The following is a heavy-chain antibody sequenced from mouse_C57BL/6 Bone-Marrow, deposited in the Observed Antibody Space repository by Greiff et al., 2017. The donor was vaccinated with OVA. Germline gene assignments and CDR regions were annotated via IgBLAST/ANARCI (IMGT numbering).Heavy chain of an antibody. CDR2: ISYDGSN. CDR3: ASPSYYYGSSYAMDY. CDR1: GYSITSGYY. V-gene: IGHV3-6*01. J-gene: IGHJ4*01. Sequence: VQLQQSGPGLVKPSQSLSLTCSVTGYSITSGYYWNWIRQFPGNKLEWMGYISYDGSNNYNPSLKNRISITRDTSKNQFFLKLNSVTTEDTATYYCASPSYYYGSSYAMDYWGQGTSVTVSS. D-gene: IGHD1-1*01.